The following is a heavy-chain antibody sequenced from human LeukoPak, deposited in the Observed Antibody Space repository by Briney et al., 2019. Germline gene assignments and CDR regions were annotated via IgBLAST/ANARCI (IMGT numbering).Heavy chain of an antibody. Sequence: GGSLRLSCAASGLTFSSYEMNWVRQAPGKGLEWVSYISSSGSTIYYADSVKGRFTISRDNAKNSLYLQMNSLRAEDTAVYYCARVGDYGVLYWGQGTLVTVSS. CDR2: ISSSGSTI. CDR1: GLTFSSYE. CDR3: ARVGDYGVLY. V-gene: IGHV3-48*03. D-gene: IGHD4-17*01. J-gene: IGHJ4*02.